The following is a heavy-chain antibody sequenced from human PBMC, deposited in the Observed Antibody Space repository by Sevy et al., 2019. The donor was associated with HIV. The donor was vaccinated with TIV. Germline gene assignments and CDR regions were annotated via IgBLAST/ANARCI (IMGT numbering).Heavy chain of an antibody. V-gene: IGHV3-7*01. CDR2: IKQDGSEK. J-gene: IGHJ3*02. D-gene: IGHD5-12*01. CDR1: GFSFSSYW. CDR3: ARVGSAPKEDSGYEDALDI. Sequence: GGSLRLSCAASGFSFSSYWMRWVRQAPGKGLEWLANIKQDGSEKHDVDSVKGRFTISRDDAKNSLYLQMNSLRVEDTAVYYCARVGSAPKEDSGYEDALDIWGQGTMVTVSS.